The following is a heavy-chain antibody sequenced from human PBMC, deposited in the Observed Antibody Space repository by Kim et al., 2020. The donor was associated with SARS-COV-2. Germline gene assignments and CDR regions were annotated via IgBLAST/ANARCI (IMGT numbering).Heavy chain of an antibody. Sequence: YADSVKGRFTISRDNSKNTLYLQMNSLRAEDTAVYYCAKAPGSGSYEFDYWGQGTLVTVSS. V-gene: IGHV3-23*01. J-gene: IGHJ4*02. CDR3: AKAPGSGSYEFDY. D-gene: IGHD3-10*01.